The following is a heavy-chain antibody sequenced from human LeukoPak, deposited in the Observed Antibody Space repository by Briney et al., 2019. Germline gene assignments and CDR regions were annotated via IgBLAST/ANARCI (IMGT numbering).Heavy chain of an antibody. CDR1: GFTLSSYW. J-gene: IGHJ4*02. Sequence: GGSLRLSCAASGFTLSSYWMHWVRHAPGEGLVWVSRIASDGSTVYADSVKGRFTISRDNAKDTVYLQMNSLRVEDTAVYYCIGSGGWPGYWGQGTLVTVSS. CDR2: IASDGST. V-gene: IGHV3-74*01. CDR3: IGSGGWPGY. D-gene: IGHD1-26*01.